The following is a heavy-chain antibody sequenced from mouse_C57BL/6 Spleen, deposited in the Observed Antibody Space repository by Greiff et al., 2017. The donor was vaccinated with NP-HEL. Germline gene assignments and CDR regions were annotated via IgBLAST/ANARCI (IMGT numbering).Heavy chain of an antibody. V-gene: IGHV1-26*01. D-gene: IGHD1-1*01. J-gene: IGHJ1*03. CDR2: INPNNGGT. CDR1: GYTFTDYY. CDR3: ARPITTVVANFDV. Sequence: EVKLQQSGPELVKPGASVKISCKASGYTFTDYYMNWVKQSHGKSLEWIGDINPNNGGTSYNQKFKGKATLTVDKSSSTAYMELRSLTSEDSAVYYCARPITTVVANFDVWGTGTTVTVSS.